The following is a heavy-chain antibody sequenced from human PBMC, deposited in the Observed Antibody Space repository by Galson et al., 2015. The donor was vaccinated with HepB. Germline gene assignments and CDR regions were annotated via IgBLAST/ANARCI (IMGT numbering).Heavy chain of an antibody. D-gene: IGHD3-9*01. V-gene: IGHV3-21*01. J-gene: IGHJ5*02. Sequence: SLRLSCAASGFSFSTYTMNWVRQAPGKGLEWVSFISSSSRNIEYADSVRGRFAISRDNANNSVYLQMNSLRAEDTAIYYCARDREEDILTGLLYRGQFDPWGQGTLVTVSS. CDR2: ISSSSRNI. CDR3: ARDREEDILTGLLYRGQFDP. CDR1: GFSFSTYT.